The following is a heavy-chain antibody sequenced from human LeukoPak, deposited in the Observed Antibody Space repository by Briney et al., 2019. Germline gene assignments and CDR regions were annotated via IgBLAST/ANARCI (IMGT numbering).Heavy chain of an antibody. CDR3: ARARAGYYALFQR. CDR1: GFSFSDYY. D-gene: IGHD3-10*01. V-gene: IGHV3-11*01. CDR2: ISGRNSPI. J-gene: IGHJ1*01. Sequence: GGSLRLPCAASGFSFSDYYLSWIRQVPGKGLEWVSSISGRNSPIYYADSVKGRFTISRDNAKNSLYLQMDSLRVEDTAFYYCARARAGYYALFQRWGQGSLVIVSS.